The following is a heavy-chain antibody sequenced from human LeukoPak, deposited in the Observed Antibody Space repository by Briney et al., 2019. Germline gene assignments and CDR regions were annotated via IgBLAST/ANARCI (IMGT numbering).Heavy chain of an antibody. V-gene: IGHV4-34*01. CDR3: ARGRNAAGGYYYYYGMDV. J-gene: IGHJ6*02. CDR2: INHSGST. CDR1: GGSSSGYY. Sequence: SETLSLTCAVYGGSSSGYYWSWIRQPPGKGLEWIGEINHSGSTNYNPSLKSRVTISVDTSKNQFSLKLSSVTAADTAVYYCARGRNAAGGYYYYYGMDVWGQGTTVTVSS. D-gene: IGHD6-13*01.